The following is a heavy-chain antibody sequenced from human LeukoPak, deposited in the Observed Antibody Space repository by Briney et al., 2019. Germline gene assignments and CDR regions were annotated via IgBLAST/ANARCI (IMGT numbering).Heavy chain of an antibody. CDR1: GFTFRSYG. J-gene: IGHJ4*02. CDR2: IRFDGSNE. V-gene: IGHV3-30*02. CDR3: AKDPPRFAALFFKEDY. Sequence: PGGSLRLSCAASGFTFRSYGMHWVRQAPGKGLEWVAFIRFDGSNEYYADSVKGRFTISRDNSKNILYLQMNSLRAEDTAVYFCAKDPPRFAALFFKEDYWGKGPLVTVSS. D-gene: IGHD2-15*01.